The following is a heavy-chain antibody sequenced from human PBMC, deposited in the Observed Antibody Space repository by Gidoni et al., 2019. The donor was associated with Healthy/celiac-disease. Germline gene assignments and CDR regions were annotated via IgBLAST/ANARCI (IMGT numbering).Heavy chain of an antibody. Sequence: QVQLQQWGAGLLKPPETLSLTCAVDGGSFRGYYWSWIRRPPGKGLEWIGEINDSGSTNYNPSVKSRVTISVDTSKNQFSLKLCSVTAADTAVYYCARGGDETYYYDSSGYDNWGQGTLVTVSS. CDR3: ARGGDETYYYDSSGYDN. V-gene: IGHV4-34*01. D-gene: IGHD3-22*01. J-gene: IGHJ4*02. CDR1: GGSFRGYY. CDR2: INDSGST.